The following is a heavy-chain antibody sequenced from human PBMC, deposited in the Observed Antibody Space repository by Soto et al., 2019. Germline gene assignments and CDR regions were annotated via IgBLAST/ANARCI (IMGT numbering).Heavy chain of an antibody. D-gene: IGHD2-2*01. V-gene: IGHV5-10-1*03. Sequence: EVQLVQSGAEVKKPGESLRISCTGFGYTFTTFWISWVRQMPGRGLEWMGRINPRDSYTKYSPSFDGHVTTSADKSTRTAYRQRGSLKASDTAKYYCAKLFCSSSTCDSWFDPWGQGTLVNVPS. CDR1: GYTFTTFW. J-gene: IGHJ5*02. CDR2: INPRDSYT. CDR3: AKLFCSSSTCDSWFDP.